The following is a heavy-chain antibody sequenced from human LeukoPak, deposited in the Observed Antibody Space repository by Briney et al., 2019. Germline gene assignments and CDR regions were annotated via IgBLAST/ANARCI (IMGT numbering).Heavy chain of an antibody. CDR1: GGTFSSYA. J-gene: IGHJ4*02. V-gene: IGHV1-69*13. Sequence: SVKVSCKASGGTFSSYAISWVRQAPGQGLEWMGGIIPIFGTANYAQKFQGRVTITADESTSTAYMELSSLRSEDTAVYYCARSLDSYGYIDYWGQGTLVTVPS. CDR2: IIPIFGTA. CDR3: ARSLDSYGYIDY. D-gene: IGHD5-18*01.